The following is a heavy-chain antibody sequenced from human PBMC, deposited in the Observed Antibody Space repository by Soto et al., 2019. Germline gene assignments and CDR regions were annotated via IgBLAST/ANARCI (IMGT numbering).Heavy chain of an antibody. V-gene: IGHV3-30*18. J-gene: IGHJ3*02. D-gene: IGHD5-12*01. CDR3: AKDSRDGYNAGNDI. Sequence: VGSLRLSCAASGFTFSSYGMHWVRQAPGKGLEWVAVISYDGSNKYYADSVKGRFTISRDNSKNTLYLQMNSLRAEDTAVYYCAKDSRDGYNAGNDIWGQGTMVTVSS. CDR2: ISYDGSNK. CDR1: GFTFSSYG.